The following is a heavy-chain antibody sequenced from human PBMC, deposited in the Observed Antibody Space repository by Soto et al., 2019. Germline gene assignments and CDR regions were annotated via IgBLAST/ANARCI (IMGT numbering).Heavy chain of an antibody. J-gene: IGHJ6*03. D-gene: IGHD2-15*01. CDR3: TTPRYCSGGSCYHYYYMDV. V-gene: IGHV3-15*01. CDR1: GFTFSNAW. Sequence: PGGSLRLSCAASGFTFSNAWMSWVRQAPGKGLEWVGRIKSKTDGGTTDYAAPVKGRFTISRDDSKNTLYLQMNSLKTEDTAVYYCTTPRYCSGGSCYHYYYMDVWGKGTTVTVSS. CDR2: IKSKTDGGTT.